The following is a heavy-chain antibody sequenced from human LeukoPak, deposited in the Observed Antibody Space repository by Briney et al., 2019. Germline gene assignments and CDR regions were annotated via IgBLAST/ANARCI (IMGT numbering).Heavy chain of an antibody. CDR3: ARGSRTVVVAATLLGNWFDP. D-gene: IGHD2-15*01. Sequence: PSETLSLTCAVYGGSFSGYYWSWIRQPPGKGLEWIGEINHSGSTNYNPSLKSRVTISVDTSKNQFPLKLSSVTAADTAVYYCARGSRTVVVAATLLGNWFDPWGQGTLVTVSS. CDR2: INHSGST. V-gene: IGHV4-34*01. J-gene: IGHJ5*02. CDR1: GGSFSGYY.